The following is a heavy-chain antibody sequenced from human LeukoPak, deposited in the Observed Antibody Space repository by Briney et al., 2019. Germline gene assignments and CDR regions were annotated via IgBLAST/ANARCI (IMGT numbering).Heavy chain of an antibody. CDR3: ARVHPVRGSSWTGDY. D-gene: IGHD6-13*01. J-gene: IGHJ4*02. CDR2: ISSSSSYI. V-gene: IGHV3-21*01. CDR1: GFTFSSYG. Sequence: GGSLRLSCAASGFTFSSYGMNWVRQAPGKGLEWVSSISSSSSYIYYADSVKGRFTISRDNAKNSLYLQMNSLGAEDTAVYYCARVHPVRGSSWTGDYWGQGTLVTVSS.